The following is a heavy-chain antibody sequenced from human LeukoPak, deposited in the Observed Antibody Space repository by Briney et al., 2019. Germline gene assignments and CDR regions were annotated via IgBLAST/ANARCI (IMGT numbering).Heavy chain of an antibody. CDR2: IYYSGST. CDR3: ARVLRFLGDAFDY. V-gene: IGHV4-61*01. J-gene: IGHJ4*02. CDR1: GGSVSSGSFY. D-gene: IGHD3-3*01. Sequence: SEALSLTCTVSGGSVSSGSFYWSWIRQPPGRTLEWIGYIYYSGSTDYTPSLKSRVTISLDTSKNQFSLNMSSVTAADTAVYYCARVLRFLGDAFDYWGQGILVTVSS.